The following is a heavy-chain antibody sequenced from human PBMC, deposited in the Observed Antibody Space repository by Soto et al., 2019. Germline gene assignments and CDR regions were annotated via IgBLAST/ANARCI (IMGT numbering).Heavy chain of an antibody. V-gene: IGHV4-59*08. CDR1: GGSISSYS. CDR2: IYYSGST. Sequence: SETRSLTCTVSGGSISSYSWSWIRQPPGKGLEWIGYIYYSGSTNYNPSLKSRVTISVDTSKNQFSLKLSSVTAADTAVYYCARYYGGYSDYWGQGTLVTVSS. D-gene: IGHD3-10*01. J-gene: IGHJ4*02. CDR3: ARYYGGYSDY.